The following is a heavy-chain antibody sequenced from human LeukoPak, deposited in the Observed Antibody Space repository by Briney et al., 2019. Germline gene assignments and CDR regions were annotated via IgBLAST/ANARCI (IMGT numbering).Heavy chain of an antibody. D-gene: IGHD3-10*01. J-gene: IGHJ4*02. CDR1: GYTFTSYG. CDR2: ISAYNGNT. V-gene: IGHV1-18*04. CDR3: AREAGRVTMVRGVISPFYFDY. Sequence: ASVKVSCTASGYTFTSYGISWVRHAPGQGLEWMGWISAYNGNTNYAQKLQGRVTMTTDTSTSTAYMELRSLRSDDTAVYYCAREAGRVTMVRGVISPFYFDYWGQGTLVTVSS.